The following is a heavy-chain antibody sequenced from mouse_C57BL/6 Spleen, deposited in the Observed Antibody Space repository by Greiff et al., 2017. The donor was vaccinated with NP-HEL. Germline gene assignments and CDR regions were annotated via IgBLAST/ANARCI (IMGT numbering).Heavy chain of an antibody. CDR2: IYPGDGDT. D-gene: IGHD3-2*02. CDR1: GYAFSSYW. Sequence: QVQLQQSGAELVKPGASVKISCKASGYAFSSYWMNWVKQRPGKGLEWIGQIYPGDGDTNYNGKFKGKATLTADKSSSTAYMQLSSLTSEDSAVYFCARRGSSGSFAMDYWGQGTSVTVSS. CDR3: ARRGSSGSFAMDY. J-gene: IGHJ4*01. V-gene: IGHV1-80*01.